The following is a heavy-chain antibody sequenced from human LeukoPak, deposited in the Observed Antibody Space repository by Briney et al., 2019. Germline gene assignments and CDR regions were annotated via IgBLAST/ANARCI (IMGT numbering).Heavy chain of an antibody. D-gene: IGHD1-26*01. CDR1: GYSFTSQW. V-gene: IGHV5-51*01. J-gene: IGHJ4*02. CDR3: ARVSGFYLFVFDN. Sequence: GESQKISCKGSGYSFTSQWIGWVRQMPGKGLEWMGIIYPGDSNTRYSPSFQGQVTISADESISTAYLQWSSLKASDTAMYYCARVSGFYLFVFDNWGQGTLVTVSS. CDR2: IYPGDSNT.